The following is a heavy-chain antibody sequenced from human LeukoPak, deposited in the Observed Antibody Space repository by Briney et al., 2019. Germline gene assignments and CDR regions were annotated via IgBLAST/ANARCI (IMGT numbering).Heavy chain of an antibody. Sequence: SVKVSCKASGGTFSSYAISWVRQAPGQGLEWMGGIIPIFGTANYAQKFQGRVTITADESTSTAYMELSSLRSEDTAVYYCAGEDYYDSSGYYYSSWFDPWGQGTLVTVSS. V-gene: IGHV1-69*13. D-gene: IGHD3-22*01. CDR2: IIPIFGTA. CDR3: AGEDYYDSSGYYYSSWFDP. J-gene: IGHJ5*02. CDR1: GGTFSSYA.